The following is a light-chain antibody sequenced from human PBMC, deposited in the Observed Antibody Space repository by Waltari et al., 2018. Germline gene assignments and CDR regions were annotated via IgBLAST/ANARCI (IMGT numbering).Light chain of an antibody. CDR3: SSYAGSNNLV. CDR1: SSDVGAYNP. J-gene: IGLJ2*01. CDR2: EDS. Sequence: QSALTQPPSASGSPGQSVTIPCTGTSSDVGAYNPVPWYQQHPGKAPKLMISEDSKRPSGVPDRLSASKSGNTASLTVSGLQAEDEADYYCSSYAGSNNLVFGGGTKLTVL. V-gene: IGLV2-8*01.